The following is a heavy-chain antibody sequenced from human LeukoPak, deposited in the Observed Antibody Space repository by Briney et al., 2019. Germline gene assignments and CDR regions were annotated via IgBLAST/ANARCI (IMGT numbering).Heavy chain of an antibody. Sequence: PGGSLRLSCAASGFTFSSYAMSWVRQAPGNGLEWVSSISSSSSYIYYADSVKGRFTISRDNAKNSLYLQMNSLRAEDTAVYYCARDLRELPKFPAFDIWGQGTMVTVSS. CDR1: GFTFSSYA. CDR3: ARDLRELPKFPAFDI. V-gene: IGHV3-21*01. D-gene: IGHD1-26*01. CDR2: ISSSSSYI. J-gene: IGHJ3*02.